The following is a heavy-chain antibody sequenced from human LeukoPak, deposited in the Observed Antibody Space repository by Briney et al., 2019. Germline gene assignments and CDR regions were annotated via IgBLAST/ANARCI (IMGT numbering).Heavy chain of an antibody. CDR3: ARDGTSRYYGMDV. V-gene: IGHV7-4-1*02. J-gene: IGHJ6*02. CDR2: INTNTGNP. D-gene: IGHD1-7*01. CDR1: RYTFTKYS. Sequence: ASVKVSCKASRYTFTKYSMNWVRQAPGQGLEWMGWINTNTGNPTYAQGFTGRFVFSLDTSVSTAYLQISSLKAEDTAVYYCARDGTSRYYGMDVWGQGTTVTVSS.